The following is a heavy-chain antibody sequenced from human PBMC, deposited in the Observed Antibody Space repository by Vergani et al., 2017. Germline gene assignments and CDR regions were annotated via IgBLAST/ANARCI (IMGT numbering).Heavy chain of an antibody. D-gene: IGHD3-22*01. CDR2: ISAYNGNT. Sequence: QVQLVQSGAEVKKPGASVKVSCKASGYTFTSYGISWVRQAPGQGLEWMGWISAYNGNTNYAQKLQGRVTMTTDTSTSTAYMELRSLRSDDTAVYYCARSRGLDSSGYPPARLDYYMDVWGKGTTVTVSS. V-gene: IGHV1-18*01. CDR3: ARSRGLDSSGYPPARLDYYMDV. J-gene: IGHJ6*03. CDR1: GYTFTSYG.